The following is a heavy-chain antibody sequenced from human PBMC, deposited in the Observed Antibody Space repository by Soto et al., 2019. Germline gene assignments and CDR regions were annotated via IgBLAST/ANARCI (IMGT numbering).Heavy chain of an antibody. CDR3: ARMETFGSLNWFDP. V-gene: IGHV1-8*02. D-gene: IGHD3-16*01. J-gene: IGHJ5*02. CDR1: GYSFTSYW. CDR2: MIPGSGDT. Sequence: PGESLKISCKCSGYSFTSYWIGWVRQATGQGLEWMGWMIPGSGDTGYAHKFQGRVTMTRDISIATAYMELSSLRSDDTAIYYCARMETFGSLNWFDPWGQGTLVTVSS.